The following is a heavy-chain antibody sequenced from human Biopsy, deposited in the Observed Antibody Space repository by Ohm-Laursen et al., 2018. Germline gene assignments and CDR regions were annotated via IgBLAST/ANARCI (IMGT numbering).Heavy chain of an antibody. CDR3: ATGPVQMVYANLRGEFAS. D-gene: IGHD2-8*01. CDR2: ISGSGESI. V-gene: IGHV3-23*01. CDR1: GFTFSRFA. Sequence: SLRLSCSASGFTFSRFAMSWVRQAPGKGLEWVSGISGSGESIYYADSVKGRFSNSRDSSTNTLYLQMNGLRADDTAVYYCATGPVQMVYANLRGEFASWGQGALVTVSS. J-gene: IGHJ5*02.